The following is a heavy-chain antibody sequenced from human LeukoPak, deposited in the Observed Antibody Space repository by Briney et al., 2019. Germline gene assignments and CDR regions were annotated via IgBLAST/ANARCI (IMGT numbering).Heavy chain of an antibody. Sequence: SVKVSCKASGYTFTSYDISWVRQAPGQGLEWMGGIIPIFGTANYAQKFQGRVTITADESTSTAYMELSSLRSEDTAVYYCARLVATGYYFDYWGQGTLVTVSS. D-gene: IGHD5-12*01. J-gene: IGHJ4*02. CDR3: ARLVATGYYFDY. V-gene: IGHV1-69*13. CDR2: IIPIFGTA. CDR1: GYTFTSYD.